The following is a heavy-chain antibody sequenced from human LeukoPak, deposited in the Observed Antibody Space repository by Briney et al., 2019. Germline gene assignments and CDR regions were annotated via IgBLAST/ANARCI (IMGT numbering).Heavy chain of an antibody. J-gene: IGHJ4*02. CDR1: GYTLTELS. CDR3: ARLRYSSGWYGTYYFDY. D-gene: IGHD6-19*01. Sequence: ASVKVSCKVSGYTLTELSMHWVRQAPGKGLEWMGGFDPEDGETIYAQKFQGRVTMTTDTSTSTAYMELRSLRSDDTAVYYCARLRYSSGWYGTYYFDYWGQGTLVTVSS. CDR2: FDPEDGET. V-gene: IGHV1-24*01.